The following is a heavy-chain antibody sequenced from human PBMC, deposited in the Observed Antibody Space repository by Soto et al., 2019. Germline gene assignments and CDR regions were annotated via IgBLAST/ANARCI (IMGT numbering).Heavy chain of an antibody. J-gene: IGHJ6*02. D-gene: IGHD3-10*01. CDR2: IRGFSPYT. Sequence: PGGYLRLSCISSGFTFRTYTMNLVRQAPGKGLEWVSGIRGFSPYTFYAESVKGRFTISRDNAKDSLYLQMNSLRAEDTAVYYCARDRGYDAHDYYYNAMDVWGQGTTVTVSS. V-gene: IGHV3-21*01. CDR3: ARDRGYDAHDYYYNAMDV. CDR1: GFTFRTYT.